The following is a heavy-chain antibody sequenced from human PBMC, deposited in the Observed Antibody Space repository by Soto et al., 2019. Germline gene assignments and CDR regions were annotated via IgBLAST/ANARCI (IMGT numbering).Heavy chain of an antibody. CDR1: GGSISGGGFS. J-gene: IGHJ4*02. Sequence: SETLSLTCAVSGGSISGGGFSWSWIRQPPGKGLEWIGYILHTGGTQYNPSLKSRVSMSVDKSKNQFSLHLTSETAADTAVYYCARLQFGEGFDYWGQGALVTVSS. D-gene: IGHD3-10*01. V-gene: IGHV4-30-2*01. CDR3: ARLQFGEGFDY. CDR2: ILHTGGT.